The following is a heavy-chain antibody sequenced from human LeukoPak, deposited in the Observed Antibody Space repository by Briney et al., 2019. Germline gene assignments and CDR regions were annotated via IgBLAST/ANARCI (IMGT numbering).Heavy chain of an antibody. D-gene: IGHD2-2*01. J-gene: IGHJ4*02. CDR2: ISYDGRNK. Sequence: PGGSLRLSCAASGFTFSDYAMHWVRLTPGKGLEWVAVISYDGRNKHYPDSVKGRFTISRDISTDTLWLQMDSLRTEDTAVYYCAKGPLRGTAAAIDYWGQGTLVTVSS. CDR3: AKGPLRGTAAAIDY. CDR1: GFTFSDYA. V-gene: IGHV3-30*04.